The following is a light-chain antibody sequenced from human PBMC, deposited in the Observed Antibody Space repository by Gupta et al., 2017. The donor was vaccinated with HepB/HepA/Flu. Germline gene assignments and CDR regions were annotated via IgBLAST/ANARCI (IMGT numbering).Light chain of an antibody. CDR3: QQSDSTPRT. Sequence: DIQMTQSPSSLSASVGDRVTITCRASQSISSYLNWYQQKPGKAPKLLIYAASRVQSGVPSRFSGSGSGTDFTLTISRRQPEEFANYYCQQSDSTPRTFGQGTKVEIK. CDR1: QSISSY. J-gene: IGKJ1*01. CDR2: AAS. V-gene: IGKV1-39*01.